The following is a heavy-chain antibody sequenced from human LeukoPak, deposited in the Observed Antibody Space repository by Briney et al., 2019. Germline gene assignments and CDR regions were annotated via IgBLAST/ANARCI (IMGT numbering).Heavy chain of an antibody. CDR2: IYHSGST. D-gene: IGHD1-26*01. J-gene: IGHJ6*04. Sequence: PSETLSLTCTVSGYSISSDYYWGWIRQPPGKGLEWIGNIYHSGSTYYNPSLKSRVTISVDMSKNQFSLKLSSVTAADTAVYYCARDGGSYSGLMDVWGKGTTVTVSS. CDR1: GYSISSDYY. CDR3: ARDGGSYSGLMDV. V-gene: IGHV4-38-2*02.